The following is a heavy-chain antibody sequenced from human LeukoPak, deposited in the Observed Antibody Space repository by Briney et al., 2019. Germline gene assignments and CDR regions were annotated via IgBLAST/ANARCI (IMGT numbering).Heavy chain of an antibody. CDR3: AKERVTMDV. CDR1: GFTLSSYA. J-gene: IGHJ6*04. V-gene: IGHV3-23*01. CDR2: IVVSGGST. Sequence: QPGGSLRLSCAASGFTLSSYAMSWVRQAPGEGLEWVSGIVVSGGSTYYADSVKGRFTISRDNSKNTLHLQMNSLRAEDTAVYYCAKERVTMDVWGKGTTVTVSS.